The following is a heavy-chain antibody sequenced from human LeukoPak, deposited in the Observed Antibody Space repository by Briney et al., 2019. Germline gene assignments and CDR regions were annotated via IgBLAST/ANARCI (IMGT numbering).Heavy chain of an antibody. CDR3: ARDLGYYYGSGSYGH. D-gene: IGHD3-10*01. Sequence: SQTLSLTCTVSGDSISSSGYSWSWIRHHPGEGLEWIGCIFYNGNTYFDSSLKSRVTMSVHTSKNQFFLRLTSVTAADTAVYYCARDLGYYYGSGSYGHWGQGTLVTVSS. CDR2: IFYNGNT. J-gene: IGHJ4*02. V-gene: IGHV4-31*03. CDR1: GDSISSSGYS.